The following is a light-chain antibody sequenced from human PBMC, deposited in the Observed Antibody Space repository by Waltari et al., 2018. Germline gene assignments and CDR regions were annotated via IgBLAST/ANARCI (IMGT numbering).Light chain of an antibody. V-gene: IGKV1-9*01. CDR1: QDISRY. J-gene: IGKJ4*01. Sequence: DIQLTQSPSFLSASVGDRVTISCRAGQDISRYLAWYPQKPGEAPKLLIYAASTLQSGVPSRFSGSGSGTEFTLTISSLQPEDFAAYYCQQLNVYPLTFGGGSKVEIK. CDR2: AAS. CDR3: QQLNVYPLT.